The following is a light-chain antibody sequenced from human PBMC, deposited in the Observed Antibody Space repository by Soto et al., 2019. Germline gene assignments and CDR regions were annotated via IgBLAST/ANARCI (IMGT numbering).Light chain of an antibody. CDR2: GAS. CDR3: QQYNDWPRT. Sequence: EVVMTQSPATLSVSPGERATLSCRASQSVFDNLAWYQQKPGQAPGLLIYGASTRATGIPARFSGSGSGTDFTLTISSLQSEDFAIYYCQQYNDWPRTFVQGTKVEIK. J-gene: IGKJ1*01. CDR1: QSVFDN. V-gene: IGKV3-15*01.